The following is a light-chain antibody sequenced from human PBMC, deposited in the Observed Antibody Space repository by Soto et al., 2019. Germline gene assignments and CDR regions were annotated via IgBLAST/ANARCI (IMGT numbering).Light chain of an antibody. CDR3: QQANSFPWT. CDR2: AAS. Sequence: DIQMTQSPSSVSASVGDRVTITCRASQGIGSWLAWYQQKPGKAPNFLIYAASSLQSGAPSRFSGSGSGTAFTLTLSSLQPADFAAYYFQQANSFPWTFGPGTKVELK. J-gene: IGKJ1*01. CDR1: QGIGSW. V-gene: IGKV1-12*01.